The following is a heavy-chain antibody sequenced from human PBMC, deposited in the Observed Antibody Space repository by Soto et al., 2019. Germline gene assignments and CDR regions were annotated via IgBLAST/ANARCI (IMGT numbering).Heavy chain of an antibody. Sequence: KASETLSLTCAVYGGSFSGYYWSWIRQPPGRGLEWIGEINHSGSTNYNPSLKSRVTISVDTSKNQFSLKLSSVTAADTAVYHCARVRRYAVYCSGGSCWFDPWGQGTLVTVSS. CDR2: INHSGST. J-gene: IGHJ5*02. V-gene: IGHV4-34*01. D-gene: IGHD2-15*01. CDR3: ARVRRYAVYCSGGSCWFDP. CDR1: GGSFSGYY.